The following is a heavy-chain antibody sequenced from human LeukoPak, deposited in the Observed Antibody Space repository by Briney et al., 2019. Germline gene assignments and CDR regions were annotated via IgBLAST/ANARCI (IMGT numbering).Heavy chain of an antibody. V-gene: IGHV3-33*01. Sequence: PGGSLRLSCAASGFTFSNYGMHWVRQAPGKGLEWVAVIWYDGNNKYYADSVKGRFTISRDNSKNTLYLQMNSLRAEDTAVYYCARMYYFDSSGYYWPEFDYWGQGTLVTVSS. CDR2: IWYDGNNK. J-gene: IGHJ4*02. CDR3: ARMYYFDSSGYYWPEFDY. CDR1: GFTFSNYG. D-gene: IGHD3-22*01.